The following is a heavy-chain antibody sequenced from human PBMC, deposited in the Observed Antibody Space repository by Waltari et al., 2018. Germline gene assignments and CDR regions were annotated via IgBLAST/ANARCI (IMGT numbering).Heavy chain of an antibody. CDR1: GYTFTSYG. J-gene: IGHJ3*02. V-gene: IGHV1-18*01. CDR3: ARVITMIVPDAFDI. D-gene: IGHD3-22*01. CDR2: NSAYKGNT. Sequence: QVQLVQSGAEVKKPGASVKVSCKASGYTFTSYGISWLRQAPGQGLEWMGWNSAYKGNTNYAQKLQGRVTMTTDTSTSTAYMELRSLRSDDTAVYYCARVITMIVPDAFDIWGQGTMVTVSS.